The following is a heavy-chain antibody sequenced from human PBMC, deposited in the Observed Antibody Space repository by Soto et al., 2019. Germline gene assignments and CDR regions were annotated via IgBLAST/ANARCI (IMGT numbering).Heavy chain of an antibody. D-gene: IGHD2-15*01. J-gene: IGHJ6*02. CDR1: GFTFSSYE. CDR2: ISSSGSTI. Sequence: GGSLRLSCAASGFTFSSYEMNWVRQAPGKGLEWVSYISSSGSTIYYADSVKGRFTIFRDNAKNSLYLQMNSLRAEDTAVYYCARGYGGKSPYYYYGMDVWGQGTTVTVSS. V-gene: IGHV3-48*03. CDR3: ARGYGGKSPYYYYGMDV.